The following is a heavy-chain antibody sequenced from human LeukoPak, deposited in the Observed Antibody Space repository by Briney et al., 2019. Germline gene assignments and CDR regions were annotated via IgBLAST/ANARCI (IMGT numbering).Heavy chain of an antibody. Sequence: SETLSLTCTVSGGSISSYYWSWIRQPPGKGLEWIGYIYYSGSTNYNPSLKSRVTISVDTSKNQFSLKLSSATAADTAVYYCARGRRQLVPIWVGWGQGTLVTVSS. CDR2: IYYSGST. J-gene: IGHJ4*02. D-gene: IGHD6-13*01. V-gene: IGHV4-59*08. CDR1: GGSISSYY. CDR3: ARGRRQLVPIWVG.